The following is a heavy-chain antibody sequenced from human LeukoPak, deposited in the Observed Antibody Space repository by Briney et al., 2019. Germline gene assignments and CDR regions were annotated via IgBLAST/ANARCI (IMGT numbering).Heavy chain of an antibody. CDR3: ARDQGFGTPTDAFDI. J-gene: IGHJ3*02. D-gene: IGHD3-10*01. V-gene: IGHV3-74*01. Sequence: PGGSLRLSCAASGFTFSSYWMHWVRQAPGKGLVWVSRINSDGSSTSYADSVKGRFTIPRDNAKNTLYLQMNSLRAEDTAVYYCARDQGFGTPTDAFDIWGQGTMVTVSS. CDR2: INSDGSST. CDR1: GFTFSSYW.